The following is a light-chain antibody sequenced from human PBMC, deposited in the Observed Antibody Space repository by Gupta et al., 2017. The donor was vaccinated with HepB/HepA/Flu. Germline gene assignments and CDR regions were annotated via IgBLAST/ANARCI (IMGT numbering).Light chain of an antibody. V-gene: IGKV4-1*01. Sequence: DIVMTQAPDSLAVSLGDRATINCTSSRSVLYNSNKRNYLAWYQQRPGQPPKLLIYWASTREYGVPDRFSGSGSGTDFTLTINSLQAGDVAIYYCQQYDTTPCSFGQGTRLEI. CDR2: WAS. J-gene: IGKJ2*04. CDR3: QQYDTTPCS. CDR1: RSVLYNSNKRNY.